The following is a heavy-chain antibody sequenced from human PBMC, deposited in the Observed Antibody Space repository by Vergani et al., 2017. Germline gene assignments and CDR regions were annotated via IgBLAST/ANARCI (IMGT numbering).Heavy chain of an antibody. D-gene: IGHD3-9*01. CDR1: GYTFTGYY. J-gene: IGHJ3*02. CDR2: INPNSGGT. Sequence: QVQLVQSGAEVKKPGASVKVSCKASGYTFTGYYMHWVRQAPGQGLEWMGWINPNSGGTNYAQKFQGRVTKTRDTSISTAYMELSRLRSDDTAVYYCARGAHYDILAGYVRVPHDDAFDIWGQGTMVTVSS. V-gene: IGHV1-2*02. CDR3: ARGAHYDILAGYVRVPHDDAFDI.